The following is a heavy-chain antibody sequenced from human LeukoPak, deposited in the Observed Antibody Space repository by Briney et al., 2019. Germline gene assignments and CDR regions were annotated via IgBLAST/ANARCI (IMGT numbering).Heavy chain of an antibody. V-gene: IGHV1-18*01. CDR2: ISTYNGNT. Sequence: ASVKVSCKASGYTFTSYGISWVRQAPGQGLEWMGWISTYNGNTNYAQKVQGRVTMTTDTSTSTGCMELRSLRSDDTAVYYCARAYSSGRYGELDYWGQGTLVTVSS. CDR3: ARAYSSGRYGELDY. D-gene: IGHD6-19*01. CDR1: GYTFTSYG. J-gene: IGHJ4*02.